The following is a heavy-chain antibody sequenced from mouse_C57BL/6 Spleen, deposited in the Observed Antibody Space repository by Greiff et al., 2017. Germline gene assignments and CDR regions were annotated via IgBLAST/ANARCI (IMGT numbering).Heavy chain of an antibody. J-gene: IGHJ3*01. V-gene: IGHV1-64*01. CDR1: GYTFTSYW. CDR3: ASYYYGSTPAY. CDR2: IHPNSGST. Sequence: VQLQQPGAELVKPGASVKLSCKASGYTFTSYWMHWVKQRPGQGLEWIGMIHPNSGSTNYNEKFKSKATLTVDKSSSTAYMQLSSLTSEDSAVYYCASYYYGSTPAYWGQGTLVTVSA. D-gene: IGHD1-1*01.